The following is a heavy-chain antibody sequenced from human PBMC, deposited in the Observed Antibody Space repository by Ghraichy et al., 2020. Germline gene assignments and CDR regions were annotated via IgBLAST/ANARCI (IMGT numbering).Heavy chain of an antibody. Sequence: ASVKVSCKASGYTFTGYYMHWVRQAPGQGLEWMGWINPNSGGTNYAQKFQGRVTMTRDTSISTAYMELSRLRSDDTAVYYCARDSFGTYSGSYYNWFDPWGQGTLVTVSS. D-gene: IGHD1-26*01. CDR1: GYTFTGYY. CDR2: INPNSGGT. V-gene: IGHV1-2*02. CDR3: ARDSFGTYSGSYYNWFDP. J-gene: IGHJ5*02.